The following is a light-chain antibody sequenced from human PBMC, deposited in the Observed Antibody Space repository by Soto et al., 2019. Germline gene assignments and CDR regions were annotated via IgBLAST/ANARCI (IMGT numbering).Light chain of an antibody. Sequence: DIPMTQSPSFVSASVGDRVTITCRAGRGIRDYLNWYQQKPGKAPNLLVYGASTLQSGVPSRFSGRGSGTDFTLTISSLQPEDFATYYCQQNYGTPWTFGQGTRVDIK. J-gene: IGKJ1*01. V-gene: IGKV1-39*01. CDR2: GAS. CDR1: RGIRDY. CDR3: QQNYGTPWT.